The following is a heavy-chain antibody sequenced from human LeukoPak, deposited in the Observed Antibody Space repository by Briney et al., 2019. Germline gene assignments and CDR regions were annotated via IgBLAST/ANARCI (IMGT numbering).Heavy chain of an antibody. CDR1: GGSISSYY. Sequence: SETLSLTCTVSGGSISSYYWSWIRRPPGKGLEWIGYIYYSGSTNYNPSLKSRVTISVDTSKNQFSLKLSSVTAADTAVYYCARDLRSEGAFDIWGQGTMVTVSS. J-gene: IGHJ3*02. CDR3: ARDLRSEGAFDI. V-gene: IGHV4-59*01. D-gene: IGHD3-3*01. CDR2: IYYSGST.